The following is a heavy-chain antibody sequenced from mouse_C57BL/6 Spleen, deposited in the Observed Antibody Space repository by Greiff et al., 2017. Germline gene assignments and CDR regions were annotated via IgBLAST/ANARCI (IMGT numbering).Heavy chain of an antibody. J-gene: IGHJ4*01. CDR1: GYTFTSYW. V-gene: IGHV1-69*01. CDR3: ARSDYYGSSAYAMDY. CDR2: IDPSDSYT. Sequence: QVQLQQSGAELVMPGASVKLSCKASGYTFTSYWMHWVKQRPGPGLEWIGEIDPSDSYTNYNQKFKGKSTLTVDKSSSTAYMQLSSLTSEDSAVYYCARSDYYGSSAYAMDYWGQGTSGTVSS. D-gene: IGHD1-1*01.